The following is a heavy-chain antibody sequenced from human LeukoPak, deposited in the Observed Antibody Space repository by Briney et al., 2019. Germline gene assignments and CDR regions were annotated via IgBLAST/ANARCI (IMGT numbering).Heavy chain of an antibody. CDR2: FDPEDGET. CDR3: ATLHPSLWSYGD. D-gene: IGHD5-18*01. Sequence: ASVKVSCKASGYTFTGYYMHWERQAPGKGLEWMGGFDPEDGETIYAQKFQGRVTMTEDTSTDTAYMELSSLRSEDTAVYYCATLHPSLWSYGDWGQGTLVTVSS. V-gene: IGHV1-24*01. CDR1: GYTFTGYY. J-gene: IGHJ4*02.